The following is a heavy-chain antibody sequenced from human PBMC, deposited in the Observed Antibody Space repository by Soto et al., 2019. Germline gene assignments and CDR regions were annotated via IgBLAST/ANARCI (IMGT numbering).Heavy chain of an antibody. J-gene: IGHJ6*02. CDR1: GYSFTSYW. V-gene: IGHV5-10-1*01. Sequence: PGESLKISCNGSGYSFTSYWISWVRQMPGKGLEWMGRIDPSDSYTNYSPSFQGHVTISADKSISTAYLQWSSLKASDTAMYYCARQHDDSLYYGMDVWGQGTTVTVSS. CDR2: IDPSDSYT. D-gene: IGHD1-1*01. CDR3: ARQHDDSLYYGMDV.